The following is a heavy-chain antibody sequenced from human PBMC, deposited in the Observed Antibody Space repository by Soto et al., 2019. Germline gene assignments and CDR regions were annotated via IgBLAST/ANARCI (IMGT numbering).Heavy chain of an antibody. J-gene: IGHJ4*02. V-gene: IGHV3-7*03. Sequence: GGSLRLSCEASGFTLSGYWMSWVRQAPGKGLEWVADIKHDGSLQYYVDSVKGRFTISRDNAKKLLYLQMNGLRAEDTALYYCARAPYSNAWYRFDLWGQGTLVTVS. CDR2: IKHDGSLQ. D-gene: IGHD4-4*01. CDR3: ARAPYSNAWYRFDL. CDR1: GFTLSGYW.